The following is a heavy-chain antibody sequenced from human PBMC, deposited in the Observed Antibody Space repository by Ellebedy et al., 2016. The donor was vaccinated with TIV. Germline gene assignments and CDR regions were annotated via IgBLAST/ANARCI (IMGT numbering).Heavy chain of an antibody. D-gene: IGHD3-10*01. Sequence: GESLKISXAASGFTFSSYAMHWVRQAPGKGLEWVAVISYDGSNKYYADSVKGRFTISRDNSKNTLYLQMNSLRAEDTAVYYCARDGEFTAPDYWGQGTLVTVSS. V-gene: IGHV3-30-3*01. J-gene: IGHJ4*02. CDR3: ARDGEFTAPDY. CDR1: GFTFSSYA. CDR2: ISYDGSNK.